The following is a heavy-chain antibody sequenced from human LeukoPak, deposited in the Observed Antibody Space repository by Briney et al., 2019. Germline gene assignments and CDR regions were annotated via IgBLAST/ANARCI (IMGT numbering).Heavy chain of an antibody. CDR2: IRGDGSLK. CDR1: GLTFNGFE. J-gene: IGHJ4*02. Sequence: GGSLRLSCVGSGLTFNGFERNWVRQAPGKGLEWVAYIRGDGSLKTYAESVKGRFTISRDDARNSVYLQMDSLRVEDTAIYYCARRFRDWGQGILVTVSS. V-gene: IGHV3-48*03. D-gene: IGHD5-24*01. CDR3: ARRFRD.